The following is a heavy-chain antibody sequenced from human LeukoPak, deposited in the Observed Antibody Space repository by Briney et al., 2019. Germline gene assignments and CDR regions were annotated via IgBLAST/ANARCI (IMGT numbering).Heavy chain of an antibody. D-gene: IGHD5-24*01. CDR3: ATYRDDWFDP. J-gene: IGHJ5*02. CDR1: GDSISNHYYY. CDR2: VNYNGEA. Sequence: PSETLSLTCTVSGDSISNHYYYWAWIRQPPGKGLEWIGNVNYNGEAFYNPSREGRVILSEDTSKNHFFQKQSSATAADTAFYYCATYRDDWFDPWGQGILVTVSS. V-gene: IGHV4-39*02.